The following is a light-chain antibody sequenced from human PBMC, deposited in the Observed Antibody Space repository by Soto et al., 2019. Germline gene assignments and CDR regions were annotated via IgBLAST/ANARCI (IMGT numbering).Light chain of an antibody. Sequence: DIQMTQSPSSLSASVGDRVTITCRASQSISSFLNWYQQKPGKAPKLLIHAASSLHSGVPSRFSGSGSGTDFTLTISRLQPEDFATYYCQQSYTTPRTFGQGTKVEIK. CDR1: QSISSF. V-gene: IGKV1-39*01. J-gene: IGKJ1*01. CDR3: QQSYTTPRT. CDR2: AAS.